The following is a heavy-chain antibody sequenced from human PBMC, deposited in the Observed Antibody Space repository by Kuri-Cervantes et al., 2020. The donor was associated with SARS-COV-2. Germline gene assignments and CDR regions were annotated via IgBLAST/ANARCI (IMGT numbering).Heavy chain of an antibody. V-gene: IGHV4-59*01. J-gene: IGHJ4*02. CDR3: ARDNVLYSGSGFDL. CDR1: GGPISSFY. Sequence: SETLSLTCTVSGGPISSFYWSWIRQPPGRGLEWIGYFYHSGITNYDPSLKSRVTISGDTSKNQLSLKLTSVTAADTAVYYCARDNVLYSGSGFDLWGQGTPVTVSS. D-gene: IGHD1-26*01. CDR2: FYHSGIT.